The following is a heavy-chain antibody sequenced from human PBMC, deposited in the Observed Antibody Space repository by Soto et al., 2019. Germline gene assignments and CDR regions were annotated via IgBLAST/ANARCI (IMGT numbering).Heavy chain of an antibody. CDR2: ISYDGSNK. CDR1: GFTFSSYA. V-gene: IGHV3-30-3*01. D-gene: IGHD6-6*01. CDR3: ARDEVEYSSSPLYYGMDV. J-gene: IGHJ6*02. Sequence: GGSLILSCAASGFTFSSYAMHWVRPAPGKGLEWVAVISYDGSNKYYADSVKGRFTISRDNSKNTLYLQMNSLRAEDTAVYYCARDEVEYSSSPLYYGMDVWGQGTTVNVSS.